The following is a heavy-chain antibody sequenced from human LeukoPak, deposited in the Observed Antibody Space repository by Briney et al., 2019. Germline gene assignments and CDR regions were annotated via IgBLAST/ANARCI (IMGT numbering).Heavy chain of an antibody. CDR2: ISGSGMRT. Sequence: RGGSLRLSCAASGFTFSSYAMSWVRQAPGKGLEWVSGISGSGMRTYYADSVKGRFSISRDKSKNTLYLQMNSLRAGDTAVYYCAKVFGIEATVTLDYWGRGTLVTVSA. D-gene: IGHD4-11*01. CDR1: GFTFSSYA. J-gene: IGHJ4*01. CDR3: AKVFGIEATVTLDY. V-gene: IGHV3-23*01.